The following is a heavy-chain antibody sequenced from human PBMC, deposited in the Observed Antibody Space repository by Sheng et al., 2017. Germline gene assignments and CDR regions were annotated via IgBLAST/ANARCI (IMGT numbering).Heavy chain of an antibody. CDR2: IIPILGIA. CDR3: ARDLYYDSSGYYSAGTLYFDY. CDR1: GGTFSSYT. V-gene: IGHV1-69*08. J-gene: IGHJ4*02. D-gene: IGHD3-22*01. Sequence: QVQLVQSGAEVKKPGSSVKVSCKASGGTFSSYTISWVRQAPGQGLEWMGRIIPILGIANYAQKFQGRVTITADKSTSTAYMELSSLRSEDTAVYYCARDLYYDSSGYYSAGTLYFDYWGQGTLVTVSS.